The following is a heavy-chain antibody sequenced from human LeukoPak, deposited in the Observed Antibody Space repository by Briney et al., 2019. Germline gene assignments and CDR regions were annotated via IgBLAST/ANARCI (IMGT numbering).Heavy chain of an antibody. CDR1: GFTFSNYV. V-gene: IGHV3-23*01. CDR2: ISGSGGST. J-gene: IGHJ4*02. CDR3: AKPDIQLPFDFDY. Sequence: GGSLRLSCTASGFTFSNYVMSWVRQAPGKGLEWVSGISGSGGSTYYADSVKGRFAISRDNAKKTLYLQMNSLRAEDTAVYYCAKPDIQLPFDFDYWGQGTLVTVSS. D-gene: IGHD5-18*01.